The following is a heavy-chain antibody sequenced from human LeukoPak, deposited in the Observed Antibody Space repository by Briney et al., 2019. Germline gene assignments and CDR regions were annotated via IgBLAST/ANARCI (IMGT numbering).Heavy chain of an antibody. D-gene: IGHD5-18*01. CDR2: ITDSGRTM. V-gene: IGHV3-11*01. CDR3: ARGRYSSLVY. J-gene: IGHJ4*02. Sequence: PGGSLKLSCAASGFTFSDYYMTWIRQAPGKGLEWVSSITDSGRTMFYADSVKGRFTISRDNTKKSLYLQMNSLRAEDTAVYYCARGRYSSLVYWGQGTLVTVSS. CDR1: GFTFSDYY.